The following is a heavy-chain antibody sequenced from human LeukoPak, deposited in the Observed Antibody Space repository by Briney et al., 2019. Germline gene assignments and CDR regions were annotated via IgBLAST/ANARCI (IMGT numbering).Heavy chain of an antibody. J-gene: IGHJ5*01. CDR3: AREPVRKRWFDS. CDR2: IKYDGSEK. Sequence: GGSLRLSCTDSGFTFSNYWMSWVRQAPNKGLEWVANIKYDGSEKYYVDSVKGRLTISRDNAKNSLYLQMNSLRAEDTAVYYCAREPVRKRWFDSWGQGTLVTVSS. D-gene: IGHD3-10*01. CDR1: GFTFSNYW. V-gene: IGHV3-7*03.